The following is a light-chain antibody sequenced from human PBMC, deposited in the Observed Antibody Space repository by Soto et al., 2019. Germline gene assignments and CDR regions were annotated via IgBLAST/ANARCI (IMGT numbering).Light chain of an antibody. CDR3: CSYAGYSTFVV. CDR2: EGS. V-gene: IGLV2-23*03. J-gene: IGLJ2*01. Sequence: QSALTQPASVSGSPGQSITISCTGTSSDVGSYNLVSWYQQHPGKAPKLMIYEGSKRPSGVSNRFSGSKSGNTASLTISGLQAEDEADYYCCSYAGYSTFVVFGGGTKVTVL. CDR1: SSDVGSYNL.